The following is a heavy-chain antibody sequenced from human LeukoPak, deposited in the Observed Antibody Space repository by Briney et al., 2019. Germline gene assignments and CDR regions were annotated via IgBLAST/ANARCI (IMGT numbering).Heavy chain of an antibody. CDR2: ISGNGAFT. CDR3: ARGDIVVVPAATFRSYYYYYGMDV. J-gene: IGHJ6*02. D-gene: IGHD2-2*01. CDR1: GFTFGNYA. Sequence: GGSLRLSCAASGFTFGNYAMNWVRQAPGKGLEWVSTISGNGAFTYYADSVQGRFTISRDNSKNTLYLQMDSLRAEDTAVYYCARGDIVVVPAATFRSYYYYYGMDVWGQGTTVTVPS. V-gene: IGHV3-23*01.